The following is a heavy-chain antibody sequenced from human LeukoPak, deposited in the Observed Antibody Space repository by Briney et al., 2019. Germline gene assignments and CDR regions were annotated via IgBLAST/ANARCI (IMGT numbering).Heavy chain of an antibody. J-gene: IGHJ4*02. CDR1: GFTFSTYS. V-gene: IGHV3-21*01. CDR3: ARDRTMTGDRGIDY. CDR2: ISNSGYT. D-gene: IGHD3-22*01. Sequence: GGSLRLSCAASGFTFSTYSMNWVRQAPGKGLEWVSAISNSGYTYYADSLKGRVTISRDNAKSSLYLQMNSLRAEDTAVYNCARDRTMTGDRGIDYWGQGTPVTVSS.